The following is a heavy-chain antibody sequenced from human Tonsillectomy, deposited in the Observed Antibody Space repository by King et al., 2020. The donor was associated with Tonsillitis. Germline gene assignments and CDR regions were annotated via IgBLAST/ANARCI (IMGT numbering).Heavy chain of an antibody. V-gene: IGHV3-7*03. D-gene: IGHD3-10*01. Sequence: QLVQSGGGLVQPGGSLRLSCAASGSTVSTYWMIWVRQAPGKGLEWVANINQDGSEKYYVDSVRGRFTISRDNAQNSLYLQMNSLRAEDTAVYYCAGDRGGAYWGQGTLVTVSS. CDR2: INQDGSEK. CDR1: GSTVSTYW. J-gene: IGHJ4*02. CDR3: AGDRGGAY.